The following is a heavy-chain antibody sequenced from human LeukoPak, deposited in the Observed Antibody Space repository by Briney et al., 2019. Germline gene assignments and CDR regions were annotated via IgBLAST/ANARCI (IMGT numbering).Heavy chain of an antibody. CDR1: GYTFTSYD. D-gene: IGHD2-2*01. V-gene: IGHV1-8*01. CDR2: MNPNSGNT. J-gene: IGHJ5*02. CDR3: ARRDVVVPAAMVTFDP. Sequence: ASVKVSCKASGYTFTSYDINWVRQATGQGLEWMGWMNPNSGNTGYAQKFQGRVTMTRNTSISTAYMELSSLRSEDPAVYYCARRDVVVPAAMVTFDPWGQGTLVTVSS.